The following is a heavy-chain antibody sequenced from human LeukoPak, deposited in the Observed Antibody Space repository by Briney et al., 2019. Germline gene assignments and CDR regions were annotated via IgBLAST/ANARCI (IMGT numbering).Heavy chain of an antibody. Sequence: PGGSLRLSCAASGXTFSNYNINWVRQAPGKGLEWLSYISSSSSTIYYAHSVKGRFTISRDNAKNSLYLQMNSLRDEDTAVYYCARVVVAANPDAFDIWGQGTMVTVSS. J-gene: IGHJ3*02. CDR2: ISSSSSTI. D-gene: IGHD2-15*01. CDR1: GXTFSNYN. V-gene: IGHV3-48*02. CDR3: ARVVVAANPDAFDI.